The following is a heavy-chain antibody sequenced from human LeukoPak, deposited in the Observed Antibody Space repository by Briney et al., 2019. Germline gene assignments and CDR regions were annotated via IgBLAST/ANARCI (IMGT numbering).Heavy chain of an antibody. D-gene: IGHD3-10*01. CDR1: GGTFSSYA. V-gene: IGHV1-69*13. CDR2: IIPIFGTA. Sequence: ASVKVSCTASGGTFSSYAISWVRQAPGQGLEWMGGIIPIFGTANYAQKFQGRVTITADESTSTAYMELSSLRSEDTAVYYCARGDLDSMVRAAQNWFDPWGQGTLVTVSS. J-gene: IGHJ5*02. CDR3: ARGDLDSMVRAAQNWFDP.